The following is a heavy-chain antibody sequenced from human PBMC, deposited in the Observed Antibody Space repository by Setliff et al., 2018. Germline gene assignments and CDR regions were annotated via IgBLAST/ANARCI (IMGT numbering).Heavy chain of an antibody. CDR2: IYTSWST. CDR3: VRMSGFLYMDV. D-gene: IGHD3-3*01. J-gene: IGHJ6*03. CDR1: GDSISSRTYY. V-gene: IGHV4-61*09. Sequence: LSLTCTVSGDSISSRTYYWSWIRQPAGKGLEWIGHIYTSWSTNYNPSLKSRLTISVDTSKNQFSLKLSSVTAADTAVYYCVRMSGFLYMDVWGKGTTVTVSS.